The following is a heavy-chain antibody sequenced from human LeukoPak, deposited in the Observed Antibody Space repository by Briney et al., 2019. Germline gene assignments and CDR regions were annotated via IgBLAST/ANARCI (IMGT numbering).Heavy chain of an antibody. J-gene: IGHJ6*02. Sequence: SVKVSCKASGGTFSSYAISWVRQAPGQGLEWMGGIIPIFGTANYALKFQGRVTITADESTSTAYMELSSLRSEDTAVYYCARDRYSSSWYYYGMDVWGQGTLVTVSS. V-gene: IGHV1-69*01. CDR2: IIPIFGTA. CDR3: ARDRYSSSWYYYGMDV. D-gene: IGHD6-13*01. CDR1: GGTFSSYA.